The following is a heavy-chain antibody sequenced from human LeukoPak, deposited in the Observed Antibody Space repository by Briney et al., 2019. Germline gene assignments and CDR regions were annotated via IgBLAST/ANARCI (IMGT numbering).Heavy chain of an antibody. Sequence: GASVKVSCKASGYSFTDFYVHWVRQAPGQGLEWMGWINPNSGGTNYAQSFQGRVTMTRDTSVSTAYMELSRLRSDDTAVYYCARDRGGIAEYYYYGMDVWGQGTTVTVSS. J-gene: IGHJ6*02. V-gene: IGHV1-2*02. CDR3: ARDRGGIAEYYYYGMDV. CDR2: INPNSGGT. CDR1: GYSFTDFY. D-gene: IGHD3-10*01.